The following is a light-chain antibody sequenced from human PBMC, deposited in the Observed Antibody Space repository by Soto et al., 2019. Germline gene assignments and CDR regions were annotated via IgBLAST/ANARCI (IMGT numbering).Light chain of an antibody. CDR1: QSISSRH. J-gene: IGKJ1*01. CDR3: QQYYISRT. Sequence: EIVLTQCPVTLSLSPGERATLSCRTMQSISSRHLAWYQQRPGQAPRLLIYDSSKRATGIPERFSGSGSGTDFALTISRLEPEDFAVYYCQQYYISRTFGQGTKVDIK. CDR2: DSS. V-gene: IGKV3-20*01.